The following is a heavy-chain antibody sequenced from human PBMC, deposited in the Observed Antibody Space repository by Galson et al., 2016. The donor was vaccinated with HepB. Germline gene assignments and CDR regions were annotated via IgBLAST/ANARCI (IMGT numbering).Heavy chain of an antibody. V-gene: IGHV1-69*13. CDR3: ARENDSSGDYYVL. CDR1: GGTFSNFA. J-gene: IGHJ4*02. Sequence: SVKVSCKASGGTFSNFAISWLRQAPGQGLEWMGGIIPVFGTANNAKKSQGRVRITADESTSTVYMGLSSLRSKDTAVYFCARENDSSGDYYVLWGQGSLRTVSS. CDR2: IIPVFGTA. D-gene: IGHD3-22*01.